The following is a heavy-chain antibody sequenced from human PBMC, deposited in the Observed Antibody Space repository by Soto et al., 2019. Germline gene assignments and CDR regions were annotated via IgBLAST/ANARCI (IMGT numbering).Heavy chain of an antibody. CDR2: IYTSGTT. CDR3: ERARGPLWPLAS. D-gene: IGHD3-10*01. V-gene: IGHV4-4*07. J-gene: IGHJ5*01. Sequence: SETLSLTCTVSGGSISSHYWTWIRQPAGKGLEWIGRIYTSGTTNYNPSLTSRVTMSVDTSKNQFSLNLTSVTAADTAVYYCERARGPLWPLASWFQGPLVT. CDR1: GGSISSHY.